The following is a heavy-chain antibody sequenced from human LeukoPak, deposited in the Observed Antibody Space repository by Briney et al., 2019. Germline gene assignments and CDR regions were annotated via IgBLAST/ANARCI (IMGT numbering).Heavy chain of an antibody. CDR3: ARQYGDYGSFDY. D-gene: IGHD4-17*01. CDR1: GYSVSSGYY. Sequence: SETLSLTCTVSGYSVSSGYYWGWIRQPPGKGLEWIGYIYYSGSTNYNPSLKSRVTISVDTSKNQFSLKLSSVTAADTAVYYCARQYGDYGSFDYWGQGTLVTVSS. CDR2: IYYSGST. J-gene: IGHJ4*02. V-gene: IGHV4-61*01.